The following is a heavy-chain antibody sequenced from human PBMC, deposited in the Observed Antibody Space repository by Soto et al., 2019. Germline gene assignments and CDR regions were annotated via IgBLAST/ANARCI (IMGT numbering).Heavy chain of an antibody. CDR2: IYHSGST. J-gene: IGHJ4*02. V-gene: IGHV4-30-2*01. CDR3: ARDRDSSGFFDY. Sequence: PSETLSLTCAVSGGSISSGGYSWSWIRQPPGKGLEWIGYIYHSGSTYYNPSLKSRVTISVDRSKNQFSLKLSSVTAADTAVYYCARDRDSSGFFDYWGQGTLVTVS. D-gene: IGHD3-22*01. CDR1: GGSISSGGYS.